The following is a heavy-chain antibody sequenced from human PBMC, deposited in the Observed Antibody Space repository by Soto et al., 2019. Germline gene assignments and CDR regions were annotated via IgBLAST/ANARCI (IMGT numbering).Heavy chain of an antibody. J-gene: IGHJ6*02. D-gene: IGHD2-15*01. Sequence: ASVKVSCKASGYTFTGYYMHWVRQAPGQGLEWMGWINPNSGGTNYAQKFQGRVTMTRDTPISTAYMELSRLRSDDTAVYYCARDIVVVVAATDYYYGMDVWGQGTTVTVSS. V-gene: IGHV1-2*02. CDR3: ARDIVVVVAATDYYYGMDV. CDR2: INPNSGGT. CDR1: GYTFTGYY.